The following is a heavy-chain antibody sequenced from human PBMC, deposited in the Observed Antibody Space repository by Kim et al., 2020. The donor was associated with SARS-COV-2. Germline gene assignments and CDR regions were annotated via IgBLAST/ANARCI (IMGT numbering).Heavy chain of an antibody. CDR3: ARSHSGGYTIKRFDY. Sequence: QKFKGRVTMTRNTAISTAYMELSSLRSDDTAVYYCARSHSGGYTIKRFDYWGQGTLVTVSS. V-gene: IGHV1-8*01. J-gene: IGHJ4*02. D-gene: IGHD1-26*01.